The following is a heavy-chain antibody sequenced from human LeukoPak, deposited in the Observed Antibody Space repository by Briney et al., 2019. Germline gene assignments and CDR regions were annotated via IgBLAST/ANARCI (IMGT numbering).Heavy chain of an antibody. D-gene: IGHD3-10*01. CDR2: NYYSGST. V-gene: IGHV4-59*08. CDR1: GGSMSSYY. CDR3: ARHYYGSGSTPDY. J-gene: IGHJ4*02. Sequence: SETLSLTCTVSGGSMSSYYWSWIRQPPGKGLEWIGYNYYSGSTNYNPSLKSRVTISVDTSKNQFSLKLSSVTAADTAVYYCARHYYGSGSTPDYWGQGTLVTVSS.